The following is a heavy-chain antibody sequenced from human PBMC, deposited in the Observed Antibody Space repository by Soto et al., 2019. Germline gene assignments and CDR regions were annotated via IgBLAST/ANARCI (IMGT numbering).Heavy chain of an antibody. D-gene: IGHD2-2*01. Sequence: PGGSLRLSCAASGFTFSSYAMSWVRQAPGKGLEWVSAISGSGGSTYYADSVKGRFTISRDNSKNTLYLQMNSLRAEDTAVYYCAKDPIVVVPAAETYGMDVWGQGTTVTVSS. CDR2: ISGSGGST. CDR1: GFTFSSYA. CDR3: AKDPIVVVPAAETYGMDV. V-gene: IGHV3-23*01. J-gene: IGHJ6*02.